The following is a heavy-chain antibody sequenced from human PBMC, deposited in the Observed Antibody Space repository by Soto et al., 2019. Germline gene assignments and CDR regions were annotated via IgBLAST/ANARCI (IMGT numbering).Heavy chain of an antibody. Sequence: SVKVSCKASGGTFSSYAISWVRQAPGQGLEWMGGIIPIFGTANYAQKFQGRVTITADKSTGTAYMELSSLRSEDTAVYYCARVRCSSTSCYDYYYYGMDVWGQGTTVTVSS. V-gene: IGHV1-69*06. J-gene: IGHJ6*02. CDR1: GGTFSSYA. CDR2: IIPIFGTA. CDR3: ARVRCSSTSCYDYYYYGMDV. D-gene: IGHD2-2*01.